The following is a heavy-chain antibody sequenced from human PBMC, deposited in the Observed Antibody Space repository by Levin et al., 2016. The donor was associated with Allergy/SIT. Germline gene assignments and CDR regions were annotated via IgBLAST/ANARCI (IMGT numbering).Heavy chain of an antibody. D-gene: IGHD6-13*01. V-gene: IGHV3-30*03. J-gene: IGHJ4*02. CDR2: ISYDGSNK. CDR3: ATVPIAAAGSSALDY. Sequence: VRQAPGKGLEWVAVISYDGSNKYYADSVKGRFTISRDNSKNTLYLQMNSLRAEDTAVYYCATVPIAAAGSSALDYWGQGTLVTVSS.